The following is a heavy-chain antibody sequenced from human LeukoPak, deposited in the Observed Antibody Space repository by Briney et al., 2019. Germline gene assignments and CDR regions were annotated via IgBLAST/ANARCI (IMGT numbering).Heavy chain of an antibody. Sequence: GASVKVSCKASGYTFTSDDINWVRQATGQGLEWMGWMNPNSGNTGYAQKFQGRVTMTRNTSISTAYMELSSLRSEDTAVYYCARVGYCSTTNCRSWFDPWGQGTLVTVSS. J-gene: IGHJ5*02. CDR2: MNPNSGNT. V-gene: IGHV1-8*01. D-gene: IGHD2-2*01. CDR1: GYTFTSDD. CDR3: ARVGYCSTTNCRSWFDP.